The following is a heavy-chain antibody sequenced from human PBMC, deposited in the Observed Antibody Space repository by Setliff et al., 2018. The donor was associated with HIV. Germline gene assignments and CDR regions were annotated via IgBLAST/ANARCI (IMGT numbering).Heavy chain of an antibody. V-gene: IGHV4-39*01. CDR3: ARPGMATLKVWVDN. J-gene: IGHJ5*02. D-gene: IGHD5-12*01. CDR2: IYYTGNP. CDR1: GRSISSSTYY. Sequence: PSETLSLTCTVPGRSISSSTYYWGWLRQPPGKGLEWIGSIYYTGNPQYNPSLKSRVTISVDTSKNQFSLQLRSVTAADTAVYYCARPGMATLKVWVDNWGQGTLVTVSS.